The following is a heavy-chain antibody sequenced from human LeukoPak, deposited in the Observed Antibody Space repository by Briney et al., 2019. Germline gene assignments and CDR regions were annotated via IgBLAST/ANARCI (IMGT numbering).Heavy chain of an antibody. CDR2: IYYSGST. CDR1: GGSISSYY. D-gene: IGHD3-22*01. V-gene: IGHV4-59*08. J-gene: IGHJ5*02. CDR3: ARRIDYYDSSGYRRRRWFDP. Sequence: DPSETLSLTCTVSGGSISSYYWSWIRQPPGKGLEWIGYIYYSGSTNYNPSLKSRVTISVDTSKNQFSLKLSSVTAADTAVYYCARRIDYYDSSGYRRRRWFDPWGQGTLVTVSS.